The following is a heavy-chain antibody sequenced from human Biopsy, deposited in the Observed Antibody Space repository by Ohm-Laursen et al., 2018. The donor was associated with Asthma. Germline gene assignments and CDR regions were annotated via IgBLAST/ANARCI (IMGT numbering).Heavy chain of an antibody. V-gene: IGHV1-69*13. CDR2: IIPMYGVP. CDR1: GGTFRTYA. CDR3: ARVDAIMISGDFYFYSGFDL. J-gene: IGHJ6*02. D-gene: IGHD3-16*01. Sequence: GASVKVSCKASGGTFRTYAFNWVRQAPGQGLEWMGGIIPMYGVPKAAQKFQGRVTITADESTSTAYMEMSSLRSEDTAVYYCARVDAIMISGDFYFYSGFDLWGQGTAVRVSS.